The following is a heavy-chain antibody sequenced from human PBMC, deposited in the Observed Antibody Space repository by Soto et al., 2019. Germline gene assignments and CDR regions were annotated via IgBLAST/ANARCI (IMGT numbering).Heavy chain of an antibody. J-gene: IGHJ5*02. D-gene: IGHD2-21*01. CDR3: ARCRGSIWCGLITSVWCFTP. Sequence: PSETLSLTCTVSGGSISSGGYYWSWIRQHPGKGLEWIGYIYYSGSTYYNPSLKSRVTISVDTSKNQFSLKLSSVTAADTAVYYCARCRGSIWCGLITSVWCFTPWGRGPLVTVS. CDR1: GGSISSGGYY. V-gene: IGHV4-31*03. CDR2: IYYSGST.